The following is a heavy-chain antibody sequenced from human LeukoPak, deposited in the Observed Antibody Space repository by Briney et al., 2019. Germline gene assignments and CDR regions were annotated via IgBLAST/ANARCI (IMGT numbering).Heavy chain of an antibody. CDR3: ARSLITIFGVAPGY. J-gene: IGHJ4*02. V-gene: IGHV3-7*01. Sequence: GGSLRLSCAASGFTFSSYWMSWVRQAPGKGLEWVANIKQDGSEKDYVDSVKGRFTISRDNAKNSLYLQMNSLRAEDTAVYYCARSLITIFGVAPGYWGQGTLVTVSS. CDR1: GFTFSSYW. CDR2: IKQDGSEK. D-gene: IGHD3-3*01.